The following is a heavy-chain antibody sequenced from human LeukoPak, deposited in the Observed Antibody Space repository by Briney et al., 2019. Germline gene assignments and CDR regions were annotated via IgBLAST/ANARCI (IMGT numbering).Heavy chain of an antibody. CDR1: GGSISSYY. CDR2: IYYSGST. Sequence: SETLSLTCTVSGGSISSYYWNWIRQPPGKGLEWIGYIYYSGSTNYNPSLESRVTISIDTSKNQFSLKLSSVTAADTAVYYCAGSGRYYLWYFDYWGQGSLVTVSS. D-gene: IGHD1-26*01. V-gene: IGHV4-59*01. CDR3: AGSGRYYLWYFDY. J-gene: IGHJ4*02.